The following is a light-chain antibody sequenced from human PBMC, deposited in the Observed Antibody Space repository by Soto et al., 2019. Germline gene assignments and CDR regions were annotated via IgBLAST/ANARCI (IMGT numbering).Light chain of an antibody. CDR3: QQRYIWPPIT. CDR1: QSVITY. Sequence: EIVLTQSPATLSLSPGERATLSCRASQSVITYLAWYQKKPGQAPRLLIYDASNRATGIPARFSGSGSGTDFTLTISSLEPEDFAVYYCQQRYIWPPITFGQGTRLEIK. V-gene: IGKV3-11*01. CDR2: DAS. J-gene: IGKJ5*01.